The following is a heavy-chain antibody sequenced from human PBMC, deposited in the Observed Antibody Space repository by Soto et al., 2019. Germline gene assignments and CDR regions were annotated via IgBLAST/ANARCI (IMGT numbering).Heavy chain of an antibody. Sequence: GGSLRLSCAASGFTFSSYSMNWVRQAPGKGLEWVSSISSSSSYIYYADSVKGRFTISRDNAKNSLYLQMNSLRAEDTAVYYCARSYSLTAHHCSGGSCYSRDVEYMDVWGKGTTVTVSS. J-gene: IGHJ6*03. CDR3: ARSYSLTAHHCSGGSCYSRDVEYMDV. V-gene: IGHV3-21*01. CDR2: ISSSSSYI. CDR1: GFTFSSYS. D-gene: IGHD2-15*01.